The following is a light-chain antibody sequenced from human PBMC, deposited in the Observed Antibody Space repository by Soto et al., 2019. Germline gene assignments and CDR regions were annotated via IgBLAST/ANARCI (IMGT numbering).Light chain of an antibody. V-gene: IGKV3-15*01. J-gene: IGKJ4*01. CDR1: QSVSNN. Sequence: EIVLTQSPGTLSLSQGERATLSCRASQSVSNNYLAWYQQKPGQTPRLLIYDASTRATDIPARFSGSGSGTDFTLTISSLLSEDFAVYYCQQYYKWPLTFGEGTKVEIK. CDR2: DAS. CDR3: QQYYKWPLT.